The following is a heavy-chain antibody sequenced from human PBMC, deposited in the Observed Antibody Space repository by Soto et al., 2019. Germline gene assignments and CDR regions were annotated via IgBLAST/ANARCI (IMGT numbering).Heavy chain of an antibody. CDR3: ARDSTWIPYYHYGMDV. Sequence: GGSMRLSCAASGFSVSSNYMSWVRQAPGKGLEWVSVIYSGGNTHYADSVKGRCTISRDNSKNTLYLQMNSLRAEDTAVYYCARDSTWIPYYHYGMDVWGQGTTVTVSS. J-gene: IGHJ6*02. D-gene: IGHD5-18*01. V-gene: IGHV3-53*01. CDR1: GFSVSSNY. CDR2: IYSGGNT.